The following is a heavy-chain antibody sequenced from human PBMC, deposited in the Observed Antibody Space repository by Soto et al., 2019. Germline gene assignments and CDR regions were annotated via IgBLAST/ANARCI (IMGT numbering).Heavy chain of an antibody. CDR2: IWYDGSTK. CDR1: GFTFSSYG. D-gene: IGHD4-4*01. Sequence: GSLRLSCAASGFTFSSYGMHWVRQAPGEGLEGVAFIWYDGSTKYYADSVRGRFTISRDNSKNTLYLHMSSLRAEDTAVYYCAKEGGVYSPGYYYGLDVWGQGTTVTVSS. J-gene: IGHJ6*02. CDR3: AKEGGVYSPGYYYGLDV. V-gene: IGHV3-30*02.